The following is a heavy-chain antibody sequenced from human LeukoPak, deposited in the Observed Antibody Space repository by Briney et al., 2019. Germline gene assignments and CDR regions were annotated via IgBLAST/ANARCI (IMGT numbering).Heavy chain of an antibody. D-gene: IGHD6-13*01. CDR3: ARDRASSSLNHGHWFDP. Sequence: ASVKVSCTASGYTFTSYYMHWVRQAPGQGLEWMGIINPSGGSTSYAQKFQGRVTMTRDTSTSTVYMELSSLRSEDTAVYYCARDRASSSLNHGHWFDPWGQGTLVTVSS. V-gene: IGHV1-46*01. CDR2: INPSGGST. CDR1: GYTFTSYY. J-gene: IGHJ5*02.